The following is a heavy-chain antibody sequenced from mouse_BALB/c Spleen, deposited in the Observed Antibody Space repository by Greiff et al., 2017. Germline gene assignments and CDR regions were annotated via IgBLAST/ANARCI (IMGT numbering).Heavy chain of an antibody. CDR2: ISSGSSTI. J-gene: IGHJ3*01. CDR3: ASSYGNYGAWFAY. Sequence: EVQLVESGGGLVQPGGSRKLSCAASGFTFSSFGMHWVRQAPEKGLEWVAYISSGSSTIYYADTVKGRFTISRDNPKNTLFLQMTSLRSEDTAMYYCASSYGNYGAWFAYWGQGTLVTVSA. CDR1: GFTFSSFG. D-gene: IGHD2-1*01. V-gene: IGHV5-17*02.